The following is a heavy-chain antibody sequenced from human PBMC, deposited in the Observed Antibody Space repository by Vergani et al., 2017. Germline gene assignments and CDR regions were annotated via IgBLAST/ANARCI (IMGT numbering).Heavy chain of an antibody. V-gene: IGHV3-7*01. CDR3: ARDPEEVTIFGVVTPGV. D-gene: IGHD3-3*01. CDR1: GFTFGDYY. J-gene: IGHJ6*04. CDR2: IKRDGTET. Sequence: EVHLEESGGGLVQPGGSLRLSCAASGFTFGDYYMAWIRLAPGKGLDWVASIKRDGTETFYVDSVKGRFTISRDNAKTTLYLQMNSLRDEDRGVYYCARDPEEVTIFGVVTPGVWGKGTTVTVSS.